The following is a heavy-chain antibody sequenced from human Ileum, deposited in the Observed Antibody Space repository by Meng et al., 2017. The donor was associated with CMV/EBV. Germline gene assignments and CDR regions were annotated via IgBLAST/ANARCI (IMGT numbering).Heavy chain of an antibody. D-gene: IGHD3-10*01. CDR2: VYQGVSVTT. V-gene: IGHV4-39*01. J-gene: IGHJ5*02. CDR1: GGSIGSSSFY. CDR3: ARRFGRSWYDH. Sequence: GSLRLSCTVSGGSIGSSSFYWDWTRQPPGKGLQWLGNVYQGVSVTTSDDSCLKSRVTISVDTSKTQFSLRLSSVTAADTAVYYCARRFGRSWYDHWGQGTLVTVSS.